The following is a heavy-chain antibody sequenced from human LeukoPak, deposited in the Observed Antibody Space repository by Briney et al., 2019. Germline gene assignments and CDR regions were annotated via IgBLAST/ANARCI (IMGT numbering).Heavy chain of an antibody. CDR3: ATHRGDGYNNFDY. CDR1: GYTFTSYG. V-gene: IGHV1-18*01. D-gene: IGHD5-24*01. Sequence: ASVKVSCKASGYTFTSYGISWVRQAPGQGLEWMGWISAYNGNTNYAQKFQGRVTMTRDTSTSTVYMELSSLRSEDTAVYYCATHRGDGYNNFDYWGQGTLVTVSS. CDR2: ISAYNGNT. J-gene: IGHJ4*02.